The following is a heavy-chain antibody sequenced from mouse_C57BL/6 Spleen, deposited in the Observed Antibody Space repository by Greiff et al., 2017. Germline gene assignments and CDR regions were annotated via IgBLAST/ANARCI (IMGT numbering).Heavy chain of an antibody. V-gene: IGHV3-6*01. CDR2: ISYDGSN. J-gene: IGHJ3*01. Sequence: EVQLQQSGPGLVKPSQSLSLTCSVTGYSITSGYYWNWIRQFPGNKLEWMGYISYDGSNNYNPSLKNRISITRDTSKNQFFLKLNSVTTEDTATYYCARGGLYDYDAWFAYWGQGTLVTVSA. CDR3: ARGGLYDYDAWFAY. CDR1: GYSITSGYY. D-gene: IGHD2-4*01.